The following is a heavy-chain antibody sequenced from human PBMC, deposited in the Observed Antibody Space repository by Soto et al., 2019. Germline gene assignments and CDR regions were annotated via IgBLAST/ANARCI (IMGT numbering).Heavy chain of an antibody. J-gene: IGHJ4*02. V-gene: IGHV1-69*13. D-gene: IGHD5-18*01. CDR3: ARGAMANFDY. CDR2: FIAMLGTP. Sequence: SGKVSCNASGGTFGSQGIAWVRQAPGQGLEWMGGFIAMLGTPTYAKKVQGRATISADESLTSSYLELRSLRSEDTGVYFCARGAMANFDYWGQGTVVTVSS. CDR1: GGTFGSQG.